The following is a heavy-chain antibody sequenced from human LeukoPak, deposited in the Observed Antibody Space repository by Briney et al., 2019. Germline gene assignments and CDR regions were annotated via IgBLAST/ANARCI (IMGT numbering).Heavy chain of an antibody. CDR1: GFTFSSYS. CDR3: ARGGRYYFDAFDI. D-gene: IGHD1-26*01. V-gene: IGHV3-48*01. CDR2: ISSSSSTI. J-gene: IGHJ3*02. Sequence: GGSLKLSCAASGFTFSSYSMNWVRQAPGKGLEWVSYISSSSSTIYYADSVKGRFTISRDNAKNSLYLQMNGLRAEDTAVYYCARGGRYYFDAFDIWGQGTMVTVSS.